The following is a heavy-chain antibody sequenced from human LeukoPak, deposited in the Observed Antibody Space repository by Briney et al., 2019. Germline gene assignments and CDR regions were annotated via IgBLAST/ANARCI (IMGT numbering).Heavy chain of an antibody. D-gene: IGHD3-22*01. CDR1: GYTFTSYD. CDR3: ARDYYETGAYNYDCFDP. Sequence: ASVKVSCKASGYTFTSYDINWVRQATGQGLEWMGWVSNYNGRAHYAQSFQGRITVTAEASTNTAYMELRSLTSDDTAVYYCARDYYETGAYNYDCFDPWGQGTLVTVSS. CDR2: VSNYNGRA. J-gene: IGHJ5*02. V-gene: IGHV1-18*01.